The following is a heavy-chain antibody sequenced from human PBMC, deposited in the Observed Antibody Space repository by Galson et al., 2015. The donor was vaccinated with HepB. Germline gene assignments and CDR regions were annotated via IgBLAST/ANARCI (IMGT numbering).Heavy chain of an antibody. J-gene: IGHJ4*02. CDR2: ISAYNGNT. CDR3: AREGLYYDFWSGREPFDY. D-gene: IGHD3-3*01. CDR1: GYTFTSYG. V-gene: IGHV1-18*01. Sequence: SVKVSCKASGYTFTSYGISWVRQAPGQGLEWMGWISAYNGNTNYAQKLQGRVTMTTDTSTSTAYMELRSLRSDDTAVYYCAREGLYYDFWSGREPFDYWGQGTLVTVSS.